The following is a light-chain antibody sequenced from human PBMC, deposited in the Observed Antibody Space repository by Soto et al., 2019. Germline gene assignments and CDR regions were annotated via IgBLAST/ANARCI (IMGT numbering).Light chain of an antibody. CDR2: DAS. CDR3: QHRSNWLGT. Sequence: EIVLTQSPATLSLSPGERATLSCRASQSVGSFLAWYQQKSGQTPRLLIYDASNRATGIPARFSGSGYGTDFTLTISSLEPEDFAVYYCQHRSNWLGTFGPGTKVDIK. J-gene: IGKJ3*01. CDR1: QSVGSF. V-gene: IGKV3-11*01.